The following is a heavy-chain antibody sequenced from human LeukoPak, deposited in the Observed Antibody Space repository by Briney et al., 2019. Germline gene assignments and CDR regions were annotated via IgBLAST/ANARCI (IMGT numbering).Heavy chain of an antibody. CDR3: ASLSTPIAAAGKNWFGP. CDR1: GFTFSSYA. D-gene: IGHD6-13*01. CDR2: ISYDGSNK. V-gene: IGHV3-30*04. J-gene: IGHJ5*02. Sequence: GGSLRLSCAASGFTFSSYAMHWVRQAPGKGLEWVAVISYDGSNKYYADSVKGRFTISRDNSKNTLYLQMNSLRAEDTAVYYCASLSTPIAAAGKNWFGPWGQGTLVTVSS.